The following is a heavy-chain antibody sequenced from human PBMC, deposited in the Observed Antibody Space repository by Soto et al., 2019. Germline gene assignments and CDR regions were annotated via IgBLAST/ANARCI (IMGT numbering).Heavy chain of an antibody. CDR3: ARARYYDFWSGTFRTYYYYYGMDV. CDR1: GYTFTGYY. Sequence: GASVKVSCKASGYTFTGYYMHWVRQAPGQGLEWMGWINPNSGGTNYAQKFQGRVTMTRDTSISTAYMELSRLRSDDTAVYYCARARYYDFWSGTFRTYYYYYGMDVWGQGTTVTVS. D-gene: IGHD3-3*01. CDR2: INPNSGGT. J-gene: IGHJ6*02. V-gene: IGHV1-2*02.